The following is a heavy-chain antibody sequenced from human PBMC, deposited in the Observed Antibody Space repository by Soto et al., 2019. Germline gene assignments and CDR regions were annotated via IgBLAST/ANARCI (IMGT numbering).Heavy chain of an antibody. CDR1: GFTFSSYW. CDR2: IKQDGSEK. V-gene: IGHV3-7*01. Sequence: GGSLRLSCAASGFTFSSYWMSWVRQAPGKGLEWVANIKQDGSEKYYVDSVKGRFTISRDNAKNSLYLQMNSLRAEDTAVYYCASGGCSGGSCYDAFDIWGQGTMVTVSS. J-gene: IGHJ3*02. CDR3: ASGGCSGGSCYDAFDI. D-gene: IGHD2-15*01.